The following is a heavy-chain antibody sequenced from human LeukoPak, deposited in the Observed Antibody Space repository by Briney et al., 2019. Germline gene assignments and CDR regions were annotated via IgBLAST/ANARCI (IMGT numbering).Heavy chain of an antibody. CDR1: GGSISNYY. V-gene: IGHV4-4*07. CDR3: ARGLLHGFDY. J-gene: IGHJ4*02. Sequence: SETLSLTCTVSGGSISNYYWSWIRQPAGKGLEWIGRIYSSGIRQPAGQGLEWIGRIYSSGSTNYNPSLKSRVTISVDTSKNQFSLKLSSVTAADTAVYYCARGLLHGFDYWGQGTLVTVSS. CDR2: IYSSGST. D-gene: IGHD1-26*01.